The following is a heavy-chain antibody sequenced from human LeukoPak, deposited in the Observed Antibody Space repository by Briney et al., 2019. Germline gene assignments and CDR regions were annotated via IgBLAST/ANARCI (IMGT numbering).Heavy chain of an antibody. V-gene: IGHV3-7*01. Sequence: GGSLRLSCVASGFTFTNYWMTWVRQAPGKGLEWVANMKQDGREKYYVDSVKGRFTISRDNAKNSLYLQMNSLRAEDTAVYYCARARTYYDFWSGYRYYYYYYMDVWGKGTTVTVSS. CDR2: MKQDGREK. CDR3: ARARTYYDFWSGYRYYYYYYMDV. J-gene: IGHJ6*03. CDR1: GFTFTNYW. D-gene: IGHD3-3*01.